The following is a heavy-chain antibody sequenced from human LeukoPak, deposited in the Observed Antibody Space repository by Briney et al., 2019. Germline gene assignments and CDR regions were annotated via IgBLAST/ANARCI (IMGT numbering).Heavy chain of an antibody. D-gene: IGHD1-26*01. V-gene: IGHV3-48*03. J-gene: IGHJ4*02. CDR1: GFTFSSYE. Sequence: PGGSLRLSCAASGFTFSSYEMNWVRQAPGKGLEWVSYISSSGSMMNYADSVKGRFTISRDNAKNSLYLQMNSLRAEGTAVYYCAREDLPSGSDTYDYWGQGTLVTVSP. CDR2: ISSSGSMM. CDR3: AREDLPSGSDTYDY.